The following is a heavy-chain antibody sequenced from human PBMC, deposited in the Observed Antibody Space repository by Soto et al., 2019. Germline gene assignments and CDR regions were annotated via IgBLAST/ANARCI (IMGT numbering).Heavy chain of an antibody. CDR3: ATGYYYDSSGYYSILTDS. CDR2: FDPEDGET. V-gene: IGHV1-24*01. D-gene: IGHD3-22*01. Sequence: ASVKVSCKVSGYTLTELSIHWVRQAPGKGLEWMGGFDPEDGETIYAQKFQGRVTMTEDTSTDTAYMELSSLRSEDTAVYYCATGYYYDSSGYYSILTDSWGQGTVVTVSS. J-gene: IGHJ4*02. CDR1: GYTLTELS.